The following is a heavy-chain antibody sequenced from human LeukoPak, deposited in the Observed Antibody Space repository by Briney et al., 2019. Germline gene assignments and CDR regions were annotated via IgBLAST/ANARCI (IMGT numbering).Heavy chain of an antibody. CDR2: ISWDGGST. J-gene: IGHJ4*02. V-gene: IGHV3-43*01. D-gene: IGHD3-10*01. CDR3: AKDHYYGSGSYSRWVYFDY. Sequence: GGSLRLSCAASGFTFSSYWMHWVRQAPGKGLEWVSLISWDGGSTYYADSVKGRFTISRDNSKNSLYLQMNSLRTEDTALYFCAKDHYYGSGSYSRWVYFDYWGQGTLVTVSS. CDR1: GFTFSSYW.